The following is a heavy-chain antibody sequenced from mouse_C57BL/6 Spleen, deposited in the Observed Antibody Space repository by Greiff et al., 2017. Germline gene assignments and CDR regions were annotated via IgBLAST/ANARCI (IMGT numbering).Heavy chain of an antibody. J-gene: IGHJ1*03. V-gene: IGHV1-55*01. CDR1: GYTFTSYW. Sequence: QVQLQQPGAELVKPGASVKMSCKASGYTFTSYWITWVKQRPGQGLEWIGDIYPGSGSTNYNEKFTSKATLTVDTSSSTAYMQLSSLTSEDSAVYYCARGGGTTVVAPDVWGTGTTVTVSS. CDR2: IYPGSGST. CDR3: ARGGGTTVVAPDV. D-gene: IGHD1-1*01.